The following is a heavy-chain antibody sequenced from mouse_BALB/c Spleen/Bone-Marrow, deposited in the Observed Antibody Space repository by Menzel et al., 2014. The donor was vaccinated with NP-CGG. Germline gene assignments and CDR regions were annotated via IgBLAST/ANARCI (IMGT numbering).Heavy chain of an antibody. Sequence: VKLQESGPELVKPGASVKMSCKASGYTFTSYYIHWVKQRPGRGLEWIGWIYPGDGSTKYNEKFKGKTTLTADKSSSTAYMLLSSLTSEDSAIYFCARGELPYYFDYWGQGTTLAVSS. CDR2: IYPGDGST. J-gene: IGHJ2*01. V-gene: IGHV1S56*01. CDR1: GYTFTSYY. CDR3: ARGELPYYFDY.